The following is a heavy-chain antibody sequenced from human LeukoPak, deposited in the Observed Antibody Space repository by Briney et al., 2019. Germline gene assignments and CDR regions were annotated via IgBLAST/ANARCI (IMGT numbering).Heavy chain of an antibody. Sequence: SETLSLTCTVSGGSISSSSYYWGWIRQPPGKGLEWIGSIYYSGSTYYNPSLKSRVTISVDTSKNQFSLKLTSVTAADMAVYYCARGDGSGPAYYYYYMDVWGKGTTVTISS. CDR3: ARGDGSGPAYYYYYMDV. J-gene: IGHJ6*03. CDR2: IYYSGST. D-gene: IGHD3-10*01. CDR1: GGSISSSSYY. V-gene: IGHV4-39*07.